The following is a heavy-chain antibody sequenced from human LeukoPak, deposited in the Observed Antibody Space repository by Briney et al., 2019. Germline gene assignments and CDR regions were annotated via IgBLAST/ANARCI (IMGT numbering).Heavy chain of an antibody. D-gene: IGHD3-9*01. J-gene: IGHJ4*02. CDR2: ISGSGETT. Sequence: QSGGSLRLSCAASGFTFSDYAVSWVRQAPGKGLEWVSVISGSGETTYYADSVKGRFTISRDNAKNSLYLQMNSLRAEDTAVYYCARGGLTYPYFYDYWGQGTLVTVSS. CDR1: GFTFSDYA. V-gene: IGHV3-23*01. CDR3: ARGGLTYPYFYDY.